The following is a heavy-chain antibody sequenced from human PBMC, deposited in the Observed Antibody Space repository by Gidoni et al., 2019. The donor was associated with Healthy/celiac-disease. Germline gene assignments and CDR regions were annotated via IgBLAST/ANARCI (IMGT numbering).Heavy chain of an antibody. J-gene: IGHJ4*02. CDR3: AKDRGHYYDSSGPAFDY. V-gene: IGHV3-9*01. Sequence: GISWNSGSIGYADSVKGRFTISRDNAKNSLYLQMNSLRAEDTALYYCAKDRGHYYDSSGPAFDYWGQGTLVTVSS. D-gene: IGHD3-22*01. CDR2: ISWNSGSI.